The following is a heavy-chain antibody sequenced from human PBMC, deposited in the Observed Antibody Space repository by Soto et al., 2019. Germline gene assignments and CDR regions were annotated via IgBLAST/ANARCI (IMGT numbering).Heavy chain of an antibody. CDR2: IFSNDEK. CDR1: GFSLSNARMG. J-gene: IGHJ5*02. Sequence: QVTLKESGPVLVKPTETLTLTCTVSGFSLSNARMGVSWIRQPPGKALEWLAHIFSNDEKSYSTSLKSRLTISKDTSKSQVVLTMTNMDPVDTATYYCARIKEERIFWHGYYHLYNWFDPWGQGTLVTVSS. V-gene: IGHV2-26*01. D-gene: IGHD3-3*01. CDR3: ARIKEERIFWHGYYHLYNWFDP.